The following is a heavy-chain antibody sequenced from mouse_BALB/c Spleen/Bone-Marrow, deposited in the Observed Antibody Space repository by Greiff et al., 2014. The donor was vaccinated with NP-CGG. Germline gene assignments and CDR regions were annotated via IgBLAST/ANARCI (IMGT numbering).Heavy chain of an antibody. Sequence: DVMLVESGGGLVQPGGFLRLSCATSGFTFTDHYMSWVRQPPGKALEWLGLIRNKANGYTTEYSASVKGRFTISRDNSQSIVYLQMNTLRAEDSATYYCARDYLYYFDYWGQGTTLTVSS. CDR3: ARDYLYYFDY. CDR1: GFTFTDHY. V-gene: IGHV7-3*02. D-gene: IGHD2-1*01. CDR2: IRNKANGYTT. J-gene: IGHJ2*01.